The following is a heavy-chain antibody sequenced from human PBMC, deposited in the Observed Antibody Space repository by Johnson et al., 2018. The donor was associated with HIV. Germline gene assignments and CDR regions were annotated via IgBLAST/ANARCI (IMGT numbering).Heavy chain of an antibody. Sequence: QVQLVESGGGVVQPGRSLRLSCAASGFTFSTEALHWVRQAPGKGLEWVAVVSYDGSNKYYAASVKGRFTISRDNSKNTLYLQMNSPIAEDTAVYYCAVGERPGPSGAFDIWGQGTKVTVSS. CDR3: AVGERPGPSGAFDI. CDR1: GFTFSTEA. J-gene: IGHJ3*02. CDR2: VSYDGSNK. D-gene: IGHD1-1*01. V-gene: IGHV3-30-3*01.